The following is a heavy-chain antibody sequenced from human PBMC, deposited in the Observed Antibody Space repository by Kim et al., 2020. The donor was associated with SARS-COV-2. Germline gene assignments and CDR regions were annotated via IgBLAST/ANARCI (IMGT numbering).Heavy chain of an antibody. CDR2: ISSSSSYI. V-gene: IGHV3-21*01. CDR3: ARGGTVTTDLDY. Sequence: GGSLRLSCAASGFTFSSYSMNWVRQAPGKGLEWVSSISSSSSYIYYADSVKGRFTISRDNAKNSLYLQMNSLRAEDTAVYYCARGGTVTTDLDYWGQGTLVTVSS. D-gene: IGHD4-17*01. CDR1: GFTFSSYS. J-gene: IGHJ4*02.